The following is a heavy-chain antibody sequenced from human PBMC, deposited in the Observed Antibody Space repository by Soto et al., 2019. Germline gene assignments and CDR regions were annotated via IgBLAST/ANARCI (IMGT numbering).Heavy chain of an antibody. CDR3: AGGNSGDGDDFDY. Sequence: ASVKVSCKTSGYTFTGYYIHWVRQAPGQGLEWMGCVNPNSGGTGYAQSFQGRVTMTRDTSINSVYMELSRLRSDDTATYYCAGGNSGDGDDFDYWGQGTLVTVSS. CDR2: VNPNSGGT. V-gene: IGHV1-2*02. J-gene: IGHJ4*02. CDR1: GYTFTGYY. D-gene: IGHD5-12*01.